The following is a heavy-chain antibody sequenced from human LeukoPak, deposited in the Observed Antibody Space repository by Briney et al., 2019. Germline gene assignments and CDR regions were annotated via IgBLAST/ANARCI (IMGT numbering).Heavy chain of an antibody. V-gene: IGHV4-34*01. CDR1: GGSFSGYY. J-gene: IGHJ6*03. D-gene: IGHD6-19*01. Sequence: SETLSLTCAVYGGSFSGYYWSWIRQPPGKGLEWIGEINHSGSTNYNPSLKSRVTISVDTSKNQFSLKLSSVTAADTAVYYCAREKSASGVLYYYYMDVWGKGTTVTVSS. CDR2: INHSGST. CDR3: AREKSASGVLYYYYMDV.